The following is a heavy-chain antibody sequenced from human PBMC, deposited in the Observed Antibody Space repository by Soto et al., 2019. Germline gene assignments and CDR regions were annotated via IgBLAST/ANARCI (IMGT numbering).Heavy chain of an antibody. J-gene: IGHJ1*01. Sequence: QVQLVQSGAEVKKPGSSVKVSCRASGATFSTYTIIWVRQAPGQGLEWVGRIIPMLGIANYAQRFQGRVXIXXDKSTSTAYMELSSLRSEDTAVYYCARDRDQLPTDWGQGSLVTVSS. CDR3: ARDRDQLPTD. V-gene: IGHV1-69*02. CDR1: GATFSTYT. D-gene: IGHD2-2*01. CDR2: IIPMLGIA.